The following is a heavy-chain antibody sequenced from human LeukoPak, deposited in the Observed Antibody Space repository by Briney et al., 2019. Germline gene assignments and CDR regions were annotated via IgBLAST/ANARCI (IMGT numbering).Heavy chain of an antibody. D-gene: IGHD6-13*01. CDR2: IYYSGST. CDR3: ARQLPYSSSWYSSTLPSYFDY. CDR1: GGSISSGGYY. V-gene: IGHV4-31*03. Sequence: SETLSLTCTVSGGSISSGGYYWSWIRQHPGKGLEWIGYIYYSGSTYYNPSLKSRVTISVDTSKNQFSLKLSSVTAADTAVYYCARQLPYSSSWYSSTLPSYFDYWGQGTLVTVSS. J-gene: IGHJ4*02.